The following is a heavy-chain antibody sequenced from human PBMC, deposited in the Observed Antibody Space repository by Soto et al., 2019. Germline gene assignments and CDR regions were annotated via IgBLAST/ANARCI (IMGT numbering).Heavy chain of an antibody. Sequence: VQLVQSGAEVRKPGSSVKVSCQVSGVTFSTSTITWVRQAPGQGLEWMGSIIPILGTAKSTQKFQGRVTITANESASVAYMELSILTSEDTAVYYCARAGLVSGWNEFSGMDFWGQGTTVTFSS. V-gene: IGHV1-69*11. J-gene: IGHJ6*02. CDR3: ARAGLVSGWNEFSGMDF. CDR2: IIPILGTA. CDR1: GVTFSTST. D-gene: IGHD6-19*01.